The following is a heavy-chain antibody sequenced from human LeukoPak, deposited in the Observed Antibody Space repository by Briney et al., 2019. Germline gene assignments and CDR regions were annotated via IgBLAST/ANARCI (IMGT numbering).Heavy chain of an antibody. Sequence: KPSETLSLTCTVSGGSISSYYWSWIRQPPGKGLEWIGYIYYSGSTNYNPSLKSRVTISVDTSKNQFSLKLSSVTAADTAVYYCARTTGQLVERTQYYFDYWGQGTLVTVSS. D-gene: IGHD6-13*01. CDR2: IYYSGST. CDR1: GGSISSYY. CDR3: ARTTGQLVERTQYYFDY. J-gene: IGHJ4*02. V-gene: IGHV4-59*01.